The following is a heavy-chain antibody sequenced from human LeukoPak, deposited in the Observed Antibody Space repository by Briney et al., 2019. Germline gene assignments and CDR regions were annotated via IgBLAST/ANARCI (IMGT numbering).Heavy chain of an antibody. CDR2: INPNSGGT. CDR1: GYTLTAYY. D-gene: IGHD4-17*01. Sequence: GASVKVSCKASGYTLTAYYMHWVRQAPGQGLEWMGWINPNSGGTNYAQKFQGRVTMTRDTSISTAYMELSSLRSEDTAVYYCASRGHDYGDSPYDYWGQGTLVTVSS. J-gene: IGHJ4*02. CDR3: ASRGHDYGDSPYDY. V-gene: IGHV1-2*02.